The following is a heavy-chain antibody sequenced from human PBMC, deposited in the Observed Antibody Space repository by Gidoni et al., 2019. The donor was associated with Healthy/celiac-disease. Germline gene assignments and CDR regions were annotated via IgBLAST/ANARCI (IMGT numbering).Heavy chain of an antibody. Sequence: QVQLQQWGAGLLKPSETLSLTCAVYGGSFSGYYWSWIRQPPGKGLEWIGEINHSGSTNYNPSLKSRVTISVDTSKNQFSLKLSSVTAADTAVYYCARGVGRDGYNWDYWGQGTLVTVSS. CDR1: GGSFSGYY. V-gene: IGHV4-34*01. CDR3: ARGVGRDGYNWDY. J-gene: IGHJ4*02. D-gene: IGHD1-1*01. CDR2: INHSGST.